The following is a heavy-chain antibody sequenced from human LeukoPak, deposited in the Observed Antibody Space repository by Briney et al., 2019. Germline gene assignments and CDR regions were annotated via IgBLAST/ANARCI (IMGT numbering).Heavy chain of an antibody. J-gene: IGHJ4*02. D-gene: IGHD6-13*01. V-gene: IGHV4-59*08. CDR1: GGSISSYY. CDR2: IYYSGST. CDR3: ARHRLIVAGTGTFDY. Sequence: SETLSLTCTASGGSISSYYWSWIRQPPEKGLEWIGYIYYSGSTNHDPSLKSRVTISVDTSKNQFSLNLSSVTAADTAMYYCARHRLIVAGTGTFDYWGQGTLVTVSS.